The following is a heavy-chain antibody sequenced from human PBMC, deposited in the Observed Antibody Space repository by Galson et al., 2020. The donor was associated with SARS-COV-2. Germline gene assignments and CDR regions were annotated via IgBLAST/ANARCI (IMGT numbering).Heavy chain of an antibody. J-gene: IGHJ6*02. Sequence: GGSLRLSCAASGFTFSNYWMSWVRQAPGKGLEWVANIKQDGSEKYYVDSVKGRFTISRDNAKNSLYLQMNSLRAEDTAVYYCARDSIATPDNYYHYGMDVWGQGTTVTASS. CDR1: GFTFSNYW. V-gene: IGHV3-7*03. CDR2: IKQDGSEK. CDR3: ARDSIATPDNYYHYGMDV. D-gene: IGHD6-13*01.